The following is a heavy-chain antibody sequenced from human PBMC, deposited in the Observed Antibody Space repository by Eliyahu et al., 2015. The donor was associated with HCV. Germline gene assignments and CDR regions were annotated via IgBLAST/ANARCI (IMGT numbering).Heavy chain of an antibody. J-gene: IGHJ6*02. CDR1: GFTFSSYG. CDR3: AKDLYCSGGSCYFYYYYYGMDV. CDR2: ISYDGSNK. D-gene: IGHD2-15*01. Sequence: CPVSGFTFSSYGMHWVRQAPGKGLEWVAVISYDGSNKYYADSVKGRFTISRDNSKNTLYLQMNSLRAEDTAVYYCAKDLYCSGGSCYFYYYYYGMDVWGQGTTVTVSS. V-gene: IGHV3-30*18.